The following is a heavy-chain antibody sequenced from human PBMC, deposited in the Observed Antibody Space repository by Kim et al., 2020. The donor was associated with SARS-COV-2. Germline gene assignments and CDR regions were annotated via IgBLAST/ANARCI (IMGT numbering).Heavy chain of an antibody. CDR3: ARYLRGRGRGGIPRVLDY. V-gene: IGHV3-13*01. CDR2: IGAPGDT. CDR1: GFTLSDYD. Sequence: GGSLRLSCATSGFTLSDYDIHWVRQPPGKGLEWVSGIGAPGDTYYPDSLKGRFTISRQNAKNSVYLQMDGRSAGDTAVYFCARYLRGRGRGGIPRVLDYWGQGTLVTVSS. D-gene: IGHD2-21*01. J-gene: IGHJ4*02.